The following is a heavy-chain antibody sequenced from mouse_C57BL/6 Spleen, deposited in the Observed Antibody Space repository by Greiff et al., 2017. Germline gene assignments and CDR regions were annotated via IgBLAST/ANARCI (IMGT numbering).Heavy chain of an antibody. CDR2: IYPRSGNT. D-gene: IGHD2-1*01. CDR1: GYTFTSYG. Sequence: VQLVESGAELARPGASVKLSCKASGYTFTSYGISWVKQRTGQGLEWIGEIYPRSGNTYYNEKFKGKATLTADKSSSTAYMELRSLTSEDSAVYFCARGSGGYGNYNWGQGTTLTVSS. J-gene: IGHJ2*01. CDR3: ARGSGGYGNYN. V-gene: IGHV1-81*01.